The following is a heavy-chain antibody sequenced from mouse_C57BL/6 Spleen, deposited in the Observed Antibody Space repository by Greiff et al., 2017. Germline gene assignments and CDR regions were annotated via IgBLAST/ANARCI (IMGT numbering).Heavy chain of an antibody. Sequence: VQLQQPGAELVRPGSSVKLSCKASGYTFTSYWMHWVKQRPIQGLEWIGNIDPSDSETHYNQKFKDKATLTVDKSSSTAYMQLSSLTSEDSAVYYCARREDYAWFAYWGQGTLVTVSA. D-gene: IGHD2-4*01. CDR2: IDPSDSET. J-gene: IGHJ3*01. CDR3: ARREDYAWFAY. CDR1: GYTFTSYW. V-gene: IGHV1-52*01.